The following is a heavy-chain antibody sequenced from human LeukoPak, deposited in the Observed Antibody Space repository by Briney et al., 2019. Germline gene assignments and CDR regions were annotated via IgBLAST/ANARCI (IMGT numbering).Heavy chain of an antibody. CDR2: IRYDGSNE. CDR1: GFTFSSYG. V-gene: IGHV3-30*02. J-gene: IGHJ4*02. D-gene: IGHD6-19*01. CDR3: AKDRSRWLVPNYYFDY. Sequence: GGSLRLSCAASGFTFSSYGMHWVRQAPGKGLECVAFIRYDGSNEYYADSVKGRFTISRDNSKNTLYLQMNSLRAEDTAVYYCAKDRSRWLVPNYYFDYWGQGTLVTVSS.